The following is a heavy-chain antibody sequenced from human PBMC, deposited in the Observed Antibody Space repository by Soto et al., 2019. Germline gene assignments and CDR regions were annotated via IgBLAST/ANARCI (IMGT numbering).Heavy chain of an antibody. D-gene: IGHD3-3*01. V-gene: IGHV1-18*01. CDR1: GYTFSSYG. Sequence: QVQLVQSGAEVKKPGASVKVSCKASGYTFSSYGISWVRQAPGQGLEWMGWISAYNGNTNYAQKLQGRVTMTTDTSTSTAYMELRSLRSDDTAVYYCARGYYDFWSGYYRGAFDIWGQGTMVTVSS. CDR3: ARGYYDFWSGYYRGAFDI. CDR2: ISAYNGNT. J-gene: IGHJ3*02.